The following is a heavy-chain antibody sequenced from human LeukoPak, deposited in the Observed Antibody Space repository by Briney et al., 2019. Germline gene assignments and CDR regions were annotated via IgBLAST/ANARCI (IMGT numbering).Heavy chain of an antibody. CDR2: VNPNGGST. J-gene: IGHJ4*02. Sequence: ASMKVSCTASGYTFTSYYLHWVRQAPGQGLEWMGMVNPNGGSTSYAQKFQGGVTMTRDTSTTTVYMELSSLRSDDTAVFYCARRHKHYYQIDYWGQGTLVTVSS. CDR3: ARRHKHYYQIDY. CDR1: GYTFTSYY. D-gene: IGHD1-26*01. V-gene: IGHV1-46*01.